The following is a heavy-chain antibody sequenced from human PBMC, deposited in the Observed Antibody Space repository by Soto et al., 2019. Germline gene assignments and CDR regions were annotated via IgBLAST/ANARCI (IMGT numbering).Heavy chain of an antibody. CDR1: GGSFSGYY. CDR2: INHSGST. V-gene: IGHV4-34*01. D-gene: IGHD4-17*01. CDR3: ASYRTRDATVTRNYYYYGMDV. J-gene: IGHJ6*02. Sequence: QVQLQQWGAGLLKPSETLSLTCAVYGGSFSGYYWSWIRQPPGKGLEWIGEINHSGSTTYNPSLKSRVTISVDTSKNQFSLQLSSLTAADTAVYYCASYRTRDATVTRNYYYYGMDVWGQGTTVTVSS.